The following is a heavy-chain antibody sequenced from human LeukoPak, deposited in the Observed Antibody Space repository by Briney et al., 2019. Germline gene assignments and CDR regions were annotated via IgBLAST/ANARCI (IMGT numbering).Heavy chain of an antibody. V-gene: IGHV3-21*01. Sequence: GGSLRLSCAASGFTFSSYSMNWVRQAPGKGLKWVSSISSSSSYIYYADSVKGRFTISRDNAKNSLYLQMNSLRAEDTAVYYCARDQYRGSTSRGDYWGQGTLVTVSS. CDR3: ARDQYRGSTSRGDY. CDR1: GFTFSSYS. J-gene: IGHJ4*02. CDR2: ISSSSSYI. D-gene: IGHD2-2*01.